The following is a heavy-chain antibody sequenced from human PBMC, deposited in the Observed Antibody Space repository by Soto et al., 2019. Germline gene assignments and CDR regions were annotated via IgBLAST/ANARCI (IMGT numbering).Heavy chain of an antibody. J-gene: IGHJ4*02. CDR2: YHYSGST. D-gene: IGHD3-22*01. V-gene: IGHV4-39*01. CDR3: AAHDSGGYYAEY. CDR1: GDSVTISDYY. Sequence: QLQLQESGPGLVKPSETLSLTCTVSGDSVTISDYYWGWIREPPGKGLEWIGSYHYSGSTYYNPPLKSRVTISGDTSKKQFSLKLTSVTAADAAVYYCAAHDSGGYYAEYWGQGTLVTVSA.